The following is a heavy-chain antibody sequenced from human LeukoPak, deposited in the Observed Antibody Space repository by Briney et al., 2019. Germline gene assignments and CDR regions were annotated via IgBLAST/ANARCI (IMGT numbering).Heavy chain of an antibody. V-gene: IGHV3-74*01. D-gene: IGHD4-17*01. Sequence: GGSLRLSCAASGFTFSSYWMHWVRQAPGKGLVWVSRINSDGSSTSYADSVKGRFTISRDNAKNTLYPQMNSLRAGDTAVYYCARVSYGDLYYFDYWGQGTLVTVSS. J-gene: IGHJ4*02. CDR3: ARVSYGDLYYFDY. CDR2: INSDGSST. CDR1: GFTFSSYW.